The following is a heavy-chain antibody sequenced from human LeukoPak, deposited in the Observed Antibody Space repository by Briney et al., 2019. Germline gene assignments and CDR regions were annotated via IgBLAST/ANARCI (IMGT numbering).Heavy chain of an antibody. D-gene: IGHD6-13*01. CDR1: GFSFDDYA. Sequence: GGSLRLSCAASGFSFDDYAMHWVRQVPGKGLEWVSLISGDGGSTDYIESVKGRFTISRDNNRNFLYLQMNSLRTEDTALYFCAKDSGYRQLRAEFFHDWGQGTLVTVSS. V-gene: IGHV3-43*02. CDR2: ISGDGGST. J-gene: IGHJ1*01. CDR3: AKDSGYRQLRAEFFHD.